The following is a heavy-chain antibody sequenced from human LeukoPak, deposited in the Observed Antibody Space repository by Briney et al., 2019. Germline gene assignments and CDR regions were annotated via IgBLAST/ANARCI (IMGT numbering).Heavy chain of an antibody. J-gene: IGHJ4*02. V-gene: IGHV3-21*01. CDR3: ARVGAGSSTSFFAIDD. CDR2: ISSTSTNK. D-gene: IGHD2-2*01. CDR1: GFPFNTYT. Sequence: GGSLRLSCAASGFPFNTYTVTWVRQAPGKGLEWVSSISSTSTNKYYADSMKGRFTISRDNAKNSLYLQINSLRVEDTVLYFCARVGAGSSTSFFAIDDWGQGTLVTVSS.